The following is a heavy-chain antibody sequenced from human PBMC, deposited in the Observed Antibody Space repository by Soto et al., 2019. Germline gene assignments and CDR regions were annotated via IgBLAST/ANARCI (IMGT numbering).Heavy chain of an antibody. D-gene: IGHD2-2*01. V-gene: IGHV5-51*03. Sequence: PGESLKISCKGSGYSFTSYWIGWVRQMPGKGLEWMGIIYPGDSDTRYSPSFQGQVTISADKSISTAYLQWSSLKASDTAMYYCARLSSNRGYCSSTSCYGIHYYYYYYGMDVWGQGTTVTVSS. CDR3: ARLSSNRGYCSSTSCYGIHYYYYYYGMDV. J-gene: IGHJ6*02. CDR1: GYSFTSYW. CDR2: IYPGDSDT.